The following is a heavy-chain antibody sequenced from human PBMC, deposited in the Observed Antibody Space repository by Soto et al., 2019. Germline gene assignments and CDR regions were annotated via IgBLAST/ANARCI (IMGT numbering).Heavy chain of an antibody. CDR3: ARAPRLEDAFAS. J-gene: IGHJ3*02. CDR2: IIPIFGTA. Sequence: SVTVSWTASGGTFRSYAISWVRQAPGQGLEWMGGIIPIFGTANYAQKFQGRVTITADESTSTAYMELSSLRSEDTAVYYCARAPRLEDAFASWGQGTMVTVSS. V-gene: IGHV1-69*13. D-gene: IGHD4-17*01. CDR1: GGTFRSYA.